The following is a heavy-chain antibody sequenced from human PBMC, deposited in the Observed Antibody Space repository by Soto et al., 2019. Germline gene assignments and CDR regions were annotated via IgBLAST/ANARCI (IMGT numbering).Heavy chain of an antibody. J-gene: IGHJ4*02. Sequence: GGSLRLSCAASGFTFSNAWINWVRQAPGKGLEWVGRIKSKTDGGTTDYAAPVKGRFAVSRDDSRNMVYLHMNSLKTEDTGIYYCTTVSYSSTLLVRFDYWGPGIVVTLSS. CDR1: GFTFSNAW. CDR2: IKSKTDGGTT. V-gene: IGHV3-15*07. D-gene: IGHD1-26*01. CDR3: TTVSYSSTLLVRFDY.